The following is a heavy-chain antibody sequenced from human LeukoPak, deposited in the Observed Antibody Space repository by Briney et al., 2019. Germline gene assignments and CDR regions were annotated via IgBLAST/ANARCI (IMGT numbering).Heavy chain of an antibody. Sequence: SETLSLTCTVSDGSISSSTYYWGWIRQPPGKGLEWIGSIYYSGSTYYNPSLKSRVTISVDTSKNQFSLKLSSVTAADTAVYYCARGGIPGDYYYYYGMDVWGQGTTVTVSS. CDR3: ARGGIPGDYYYYYGMDV. D-gene: IGHD5-18*01. CDR1: DGSISSSTYY. CDR2: IYYSGST. V-gene: IGHV4-39*07. J-gene: IGHJ6*02.